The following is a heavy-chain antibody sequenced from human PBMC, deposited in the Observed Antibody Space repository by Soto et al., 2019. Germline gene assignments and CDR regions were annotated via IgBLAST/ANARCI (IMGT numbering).Heavy chain of an antibody. J-gene: IGHJ6*03. CDR2: IYYSGST. D-gene: IGHD3-3*01. CDR1: GGSISSYY. CDR3: ARVKEYDAADYYYYYYMDV. V-gene: IGHV4-59*01. Sequence: SETLSLTCTVSGGSISSYYWSWIRQPPGKGLEWIGYIYYSGSTNYNPSLKSRVTISVDTSKNRFSLKLSSVTAADTAVYYCARVKEYDAADYYYYYYMDVWGKGTTVTVSS.